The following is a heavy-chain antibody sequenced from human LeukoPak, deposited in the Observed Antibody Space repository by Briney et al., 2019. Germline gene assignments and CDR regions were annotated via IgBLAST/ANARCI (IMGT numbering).Heavy chain of an antibody. J-gene: IGHJ4*02. CDR1: GFTFSSYW. V-gene: IGHV3-7*01. Sequence: GGSLRLSCAASGFTFSSYWMSWVRQAPGKGLEWVANIKQDGSEKYYVDSVKGRFTISRDNDKDSLFLQMTSLRAEDTAVYYCARVGGRYSPLGYWGQGTLVTVSS. CDR2: IKQDGSEK. D-gene: IGHD3-16*02. CDR3: ARVGGRYSPLGY.